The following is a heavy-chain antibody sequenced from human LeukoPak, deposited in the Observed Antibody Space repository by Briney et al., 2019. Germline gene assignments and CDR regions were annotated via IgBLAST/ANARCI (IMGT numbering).Heavy chain of an antibody. J-gene: IGHJ4*02. CDR1: GFTFSSYA. CDR3: ARDPEDTAMADY. Sequence: PGGSLRLSCSASGFTFSSYAMHWVRQAPGKGLEWVAVISYDGSNKYYADSVKGRFTISRDNSKNTLYLQMNSLRAEDTAVYYCARDPEDTAMADYWGQGTLVTVSS. D-gene: IGHD5-18*01. CDR2: ISYDGSNK. V-gene: IGHV3-30*04.